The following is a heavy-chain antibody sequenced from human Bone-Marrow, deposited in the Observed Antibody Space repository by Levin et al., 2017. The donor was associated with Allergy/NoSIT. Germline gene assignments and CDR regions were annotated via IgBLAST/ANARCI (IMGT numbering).Heavy chain of an antibody. D-gene: IGHD3-10*01. CDR3: AKGGSGSFYKYFDF. Sequence: TGGSLRLSCAASGFTFENYAMTWVRQAPGKGLEWVSIISGRAGGTFYADSVKGRFTISRDNSENTLFLQMNNLRAEDTAVYYCAKGGSGSFYKYFDFWGQGTLVTVSS. CDR1: GFTFENYA. V-gene: IGHV3-23*01. J-gene: IGHJ4*02. CDR2: ISGRAGGT.